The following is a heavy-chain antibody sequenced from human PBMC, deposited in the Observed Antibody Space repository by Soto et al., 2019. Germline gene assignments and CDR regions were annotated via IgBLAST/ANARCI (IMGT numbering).Heavy chain of an antibody. CDR1: GFTFSNAW. CDR3: TTAASRSRNVLRFLEWLSRTNYYYYYMDV. Sequence: GGSLRLSCAASGFTFSNAWMSWVRQAPGKGLEWVGRIKSKTDGGTTDYAAPVKGRFTISRDDSKNTLYLQMNSLKTEDTAVYYCTTAASRSRNVLRFLEWLSRTNYYYYYMDVWGKGTTVTVSS. J-gene: IGHJ6*03. V-gene: IGHV3-15*01. D-gene: IGHD3-3*01. CDR2: IKSKTDGGTT.